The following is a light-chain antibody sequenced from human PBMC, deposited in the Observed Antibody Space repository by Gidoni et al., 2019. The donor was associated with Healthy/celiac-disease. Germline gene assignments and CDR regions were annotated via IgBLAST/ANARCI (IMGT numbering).Light chain of an antibody. CDR2: DVS. Sequence: QSALTQPASVSVSPGQSITISCTGTSSDVGGYNYVSWYQQHPGKAPKLMIYDVSNRPSGVSNRFSGSKSGNTASLTFSGLQAEDEAYYYCSSYTSSSTLDVVFGGGTKLTVL. J-gene: IGLJ2*01. CDR1: SSDVGGYNY. CDR3: SSYTSSSTLDVV. V-gene: IGLV2-14*03.